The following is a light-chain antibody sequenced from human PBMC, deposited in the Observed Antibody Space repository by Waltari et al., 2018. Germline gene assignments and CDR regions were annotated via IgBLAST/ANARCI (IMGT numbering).Light chain of an antibody. Sequence: DIVMTQSPDSLAVSLGERATINCKSSQSVLYSSNNKNYLAWYQQKPGQPPKLLIYWASTRESGVPDRFSGSGSGTDFTLTISSLQAEDVAVYYCQQYYSTHRTFGQRTKVEIK. V-gene: IGKV4-1*01. CDR1: QSVLYSSNNKNY. CDR3: QQYYSTHRT. J-gene: IGKJ1*01. CDR2: WAS.